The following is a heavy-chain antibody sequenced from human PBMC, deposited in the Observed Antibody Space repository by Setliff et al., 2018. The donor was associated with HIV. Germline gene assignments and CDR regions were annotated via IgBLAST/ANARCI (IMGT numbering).Heavy chain of an antibody. D-gene: IGHD4-4*01. CDR2: IYHSGSI. Sequence: SETLSLTCAVSAYSINSGYYWGWIRQPPGKGLEWIGSIYHSGSIYYNPSLKSRVTISVDTSKNQFSLKLNSVTAADTAVYYCAREPDSIPYDYWGQGTLVTVSS. CDR1: AYSINSGYY. V-gene: IGHV4-38-2*02. J-gene: IGHJ4*02. CDR3: AREPDSIPYDY.